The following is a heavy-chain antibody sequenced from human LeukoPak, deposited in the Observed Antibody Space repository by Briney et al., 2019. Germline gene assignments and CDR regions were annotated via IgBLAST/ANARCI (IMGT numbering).Heavy chain of an antibody. CDR2: TWYDGNKR. CDR3: ARDRGHYNSGSILDY. J-gene: IGHJ4*02. Sequence: GGSLRLSCAASGITFSSYAMSWVRQAPGKGLEWVAVTWYDGNKRYHAESVKGRFTISRDNSKNTLYLQMNSLRVENTAVYYCARDRGHYNSGSILDYWGQGTQVTVSS. V-gene: IGHV3-33*08. CDR1: GITFSSYA. D-gene: IGHD3-10*01.